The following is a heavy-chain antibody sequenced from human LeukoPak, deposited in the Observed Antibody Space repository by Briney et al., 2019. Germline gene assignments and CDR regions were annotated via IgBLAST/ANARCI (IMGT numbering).Heavy chain of an antibody. CDR3: ARSWYYDYAWGSMSWDYYYYMDV. CDR2: ISAYNGNT. CDR1: GYTFTSYG. J-gene: IGHJ6*03. Sequence: ASVKVSCKASGYTFTSYGISWVRQAPGQGLEWMGWISAYNGNTNYAQKLQGRVTMTTDTSASTAYMELRSLRSDDTAVYYCARSWYYDYAWGSMSWDYYYYMDVWGKGTTVTVSS. V-gene: IGHV1-18*01. D-gene: IGHD3-16*01.